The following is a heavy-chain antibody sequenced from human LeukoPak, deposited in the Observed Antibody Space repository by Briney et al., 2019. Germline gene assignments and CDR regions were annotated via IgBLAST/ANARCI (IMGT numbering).Heavy chain of an antibody. CDR1: GYTFTGYY. J-gene: IGHJ4*02. D-gene: IGHD3-22*01. V-gene: IGHV1-2*02. CDR2: INPNTGGT. CDR3: ATDPWGSSYYDSSGYATGY. Sequence: ASVKVSCKASGYTFTGYYMHWVRQAPGQGLEWMGWINPNTGGTNFAQKFQGRVTMTRDTSISTAYMELSSLRSEDTAVYYCATDPWGSSYYDSSGYATGYWGQGTLVTVSS.